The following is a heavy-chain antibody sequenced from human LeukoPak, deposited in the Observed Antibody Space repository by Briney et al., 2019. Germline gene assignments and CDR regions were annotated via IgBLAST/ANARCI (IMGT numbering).Heavy chain of an antibody. V-gene: IGHV1-8*03. Sequence: EASVKVSCKASGYTFTSYDINWVRQATGQGLEWMGWMNPNSGNTGYAQKFKGRVTITRNTSISTDYMELSSLRSQDTAVYYCARGLWYDSSGYYSNWFDPWGQGTLVTVSS. D-gene: IGHD3-22*01. CDR1: GYTFTSYD. CDR2: MNPNSGNT. CDR3: ARGLWYDSSGYYSNWFDP. J-gene: IGHJ5*02.